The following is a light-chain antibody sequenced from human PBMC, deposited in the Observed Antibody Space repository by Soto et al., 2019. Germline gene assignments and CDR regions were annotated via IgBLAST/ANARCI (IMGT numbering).Light chain of an antibody. CDR3: GTWDSSLSGGV. J-gene: IGLJ2*01. V-gene: IGLV1-51*01. CDR1: NSNFGTKN. CDR2: DNI. Sequence: QSVLTQPPSVSAAPGQTVTISCSGSNSNFGTKNVCWYQQLPGTAPKLLIYDNIKRPSGIPDRFSASKSGTSATLAITGLQTGDEADYYCGTWDSSLSGGVFGGGTKLTVL.